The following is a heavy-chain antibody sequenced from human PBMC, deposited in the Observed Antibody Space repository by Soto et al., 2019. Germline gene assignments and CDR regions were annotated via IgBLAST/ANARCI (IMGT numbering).Heavy chain of an antibody. J-gene: IGHJ4*02. CDR2: ISSSSSYI. D-gene: IGHD2-21*01. V-gene: IGHV3-21*01. CDR1: GFTFSSYS. CDR3: ARTEIASLLFHY. Sequence: EVQLVESGGGLVKPGGSLRLSCAASGFTFSSYSMNWVRQAPGKGLEWVSSISSSSSYIYYADSVKGRFTISRDNAKNSLYLQVNRLRAEDTAVYYCARTEIASLLFHYWGQGTLVTVSS.